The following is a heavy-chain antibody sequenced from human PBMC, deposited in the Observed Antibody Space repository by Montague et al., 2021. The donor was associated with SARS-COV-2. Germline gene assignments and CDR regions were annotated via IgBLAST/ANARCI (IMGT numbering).Heavy chain of an antibody. Sequence: SETLSLTCTVSGGSISSSSNYWGWIRQPPGKGLEWIGRIYYSGSTYYNSSLKSRVTISVDTSKSQFSLKLNSVTAADTAVYYCARLVWFGELSSENWFDPWGQGTLVTVSS. J-gene: IGHJ5*02. CDR1: GGSISSSSNY. CDR2: IYYSGST. D-gene: IGHD3-10*01. V-gene: IGHV4-39*01. CDR3: ARLVWFGELSSENWFDP.